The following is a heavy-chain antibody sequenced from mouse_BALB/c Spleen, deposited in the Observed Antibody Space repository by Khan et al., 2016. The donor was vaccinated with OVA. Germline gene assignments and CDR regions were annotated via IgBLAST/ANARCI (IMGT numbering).Heavy chain of an antibody. V-gene: IGHV2-6-1*01. CDR1: GFSLTDYG. D-gene: IGHD2-10*01. Sequence: QLQQSGPGLVAPSQSLSITCTISGFSLTDYGVHWVRQPPGKGLEWLVLMWSDGSTTYNSALKSRLTISKDNSESQVFLKMNSLQTDDTAMYFCARQPYYHYNVMDYWGQGTSVTVSS. J-gene: IGHJ4*01. CDR2: MWSDGST. CDR3: ARQPYYHYNVMDY.